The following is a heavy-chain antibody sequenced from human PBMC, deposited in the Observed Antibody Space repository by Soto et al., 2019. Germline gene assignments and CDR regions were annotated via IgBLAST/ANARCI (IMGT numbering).Heavy chain of an antibody. D-gene: IGHD1-26*01. J-gene: IGHJ4*02. CDR1: GFTFSSYA. Sequence: EVQLLESGGGLVQPGGSLRLSCAASGFTFSSYAMRWVRQAPGKGLEWVSAISGGRGSTHYADSVKGRFTISRDTSKNTLYLQMNSLRAADTAVYYCAKKGAVGATYFFDYWGQGALVTVSS. V-gene: IGHV3-23*01. CDR2: ISGGRGST. CDR3: AKKGAVGATYFFDY.